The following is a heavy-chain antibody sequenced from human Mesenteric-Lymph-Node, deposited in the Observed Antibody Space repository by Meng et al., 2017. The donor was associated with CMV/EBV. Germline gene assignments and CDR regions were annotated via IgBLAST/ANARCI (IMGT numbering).Heavy chain of an antibody. D-gene: IGHD6-6*01. J-gene: IGHJ6*02. Sequence: GESLQISCAASGFTFSNYWMSWVRQAPGKGLEWVANIKQDGSEKYYVDSVKGRFTISRDNAKNSLYLQMNSLRAEDTAVYYCARNEELVPSINYYYYGMDVWGQGTTVTVSS. CDR2: IKQDGSEK. CDR1: GFTFSNYW. CDR3: ARNEELVPSINYYYYGMDV. V-gene: IGHV3-7*01.